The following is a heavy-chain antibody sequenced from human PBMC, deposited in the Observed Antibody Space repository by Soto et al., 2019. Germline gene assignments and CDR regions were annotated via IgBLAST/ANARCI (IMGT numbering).Heavy chain of an antibody. CDR1: GASVYSNGHY. CDR2: IDNNGGT. CDR3: GKILVGATGHTDADS. Sequence: ESLSPACLVSGASVYSNGHYWGWIRQPPGKGLEWSGSIDNNGGTNYNSSLKSRVTISRDTSKNQFSPRLTSVTAADTAVYYCGKILVGATGHTDADSWGPGTLVTVYS. D-gene: IGHD2-15*01. V-gene: IGHV4-39*01. J-gene: IGHJ4*02.